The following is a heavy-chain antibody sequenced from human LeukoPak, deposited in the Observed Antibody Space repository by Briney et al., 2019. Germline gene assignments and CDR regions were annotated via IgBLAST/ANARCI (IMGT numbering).Heavy chain of an antibody. CDR3: ARDVSYSGSYPDWYFDL. J-gene: IGHJ2*01. CDR1: GYTFTSYA. V-gene: IGHV7-4-1*02. Sequence: ASVKVSCKASGYTFTSYAMNWVRQTPGQGLEWMRWINTNTGNPTYAQGFTGRFVFSLDTSVSTAYLQISSLKAEDTAVYYCARDVSYSGSYPDWYFDLWGRGTLVTVSS. CDR2: INTNTGNP. D-gene: IGHD1-26*01.